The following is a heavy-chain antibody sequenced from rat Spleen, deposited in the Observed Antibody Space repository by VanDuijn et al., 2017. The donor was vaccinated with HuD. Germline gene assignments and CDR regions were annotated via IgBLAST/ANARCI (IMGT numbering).Heavy chain of an antibody. Sequence: EVQLVESGGGLVQPGRSLKLSCAASGFTFSNYYMAWVRQAPTKGLEWVAYISTGGGSTYYRDSVKGRFTISRDNAKSTLYLQMDSLRSEDTATYYCTTNTPWGNNYGFYVMDAWGQGASVTVSS. CDR3: TTNTPWGNNYGFYVMDA. CDR1: GFTFSNYY. J-gene: IGHJ4*01. V-gene: IGHV5-27*01. D-gene: IGHD1-10*01. CDR2: ISTGGGST.